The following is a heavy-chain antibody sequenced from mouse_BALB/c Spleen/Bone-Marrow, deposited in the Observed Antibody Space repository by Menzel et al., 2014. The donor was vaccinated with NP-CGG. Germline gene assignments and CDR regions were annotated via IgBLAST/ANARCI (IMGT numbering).Heavy chain of an antibody. V-gene: IGHV1S130*01. Sequence: QVQLQQSWSVLVRPGASVKLSCKASGYTFTNSWIHWAKQRPGQGLEWIGEIHPNSGNTNYKEKFKGKVTLTAGISSSTAYVDLSSLTSEDSAVYYCARHHRYAYYFDYWGQGTTLTVSS. D-gene: IGHD2-14*01. CDR3: ARHHRYAYYFDY. CDR1: GYTFTNSW. CDR2: IHPNSGNT. J-gene: IGHJ2*01.